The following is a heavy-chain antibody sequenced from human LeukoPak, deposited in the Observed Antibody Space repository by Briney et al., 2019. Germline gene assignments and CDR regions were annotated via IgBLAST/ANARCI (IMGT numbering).Heavy chain of an antibody. J-gene: IGHJ4*02. Sequence: EASVKVSCKASGYTFTSYYMHWVRQAPGQGLEWMGIINPSGGSTSYTQKFQGRVTMTRDMSTSTVYVELSSLRSEDTAVYYCARDHLNYYDSSGYPLAGYYFDYWGQGTLVTVSS. CDR1: GYTFTSYY. CDR3: ARDHLNYYDSSGYPLAGYYFDY. CDR2: INPSGGST. V-gene: IGHV1-46*01. D-gene: IGHD3-22*01.